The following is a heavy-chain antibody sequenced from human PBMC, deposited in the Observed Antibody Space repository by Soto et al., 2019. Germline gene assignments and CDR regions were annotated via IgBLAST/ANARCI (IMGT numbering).Heavy chain of an antibody. V-gene: IGHV4-61*01. CDR1: GGSVSYGFNY. CDR3: ARGVGQWLVNWFDP. CDR2: IDYSGTA. Sequence: QVQLQESGPGLVKPSETLSLTCTVSGGSVSYGFNYWGWIRQPPGKGLEWIGCIDYSGTANYNPSLRSRVSISLDTCKKQFSLKLTSVTAADTAVYYCARGVGQWLVNWFDPWGQGTLVTVSS. J-gene: IGHJ5*02. D-gene: IGHD6-19*01.